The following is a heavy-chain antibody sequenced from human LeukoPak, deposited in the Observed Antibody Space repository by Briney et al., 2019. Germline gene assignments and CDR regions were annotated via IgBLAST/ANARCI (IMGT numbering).Heavy chain of an antibody. CDR2: INHSGST. D-gene: IGHD6-13*01. Sequence: SETLSLTCAVYGGSFSGYYWSWIRQPPGKGLEWIGEINHSGSTNYNPSLESRVTISVDTSKNQFSLKLSSVTAADTAVYYCANALQLDPYYFDYWGQGTLVTVSS. V-gene: IGHV4-34*01. CDR1: GGSFSGYY. J-gene: IGHJ4*02. CDR3: ANALQLDPYYFDY.